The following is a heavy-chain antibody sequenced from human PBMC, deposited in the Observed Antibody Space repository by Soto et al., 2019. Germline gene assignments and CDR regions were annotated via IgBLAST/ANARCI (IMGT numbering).Heavy chain of an antibody. CDR3: ARERQYYYGPAGHFDY. J-gene: IGHJ4*02. Sequence: QVQLVESGGGVVQPGRSLRLSCAASGFTFSSYAMHWVRQAPGKGLEWVAVISYDGSNKYYADSVKGRFTISRDNSKNTLYLQMNSLRAEDTAVYYCARERQYYYGPAGHFDYWGQGTLVTVSS. V-gene: IGHV3-30-3*01. CDR1: GFTFSSYA. CDR2: ISYDGSNK. D-gene: IGHD3-10*01.